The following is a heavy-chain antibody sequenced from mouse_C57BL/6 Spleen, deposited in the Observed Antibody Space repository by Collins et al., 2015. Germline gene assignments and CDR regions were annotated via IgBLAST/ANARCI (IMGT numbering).Heavy chain of an antibody. D-gene: IGHD4-1*01. CDR1: GFTFTDYY. Sequence: EVKLVESGGGLVQPGGSLRLSCATSGFTFTDYYMSWVRQPPGRALEWLGFIRNKANGYTTEYSASVKGRFTISRDNSQSILYLQMNTLRAEDSATYYCARGNWFLDYWGPRHHSHSLL. CDR2: IRNKANGYTT. CDR3: ARGNWFLDY. V-gene: IGHV7-3*02. J-gene: IGHJ2*01.